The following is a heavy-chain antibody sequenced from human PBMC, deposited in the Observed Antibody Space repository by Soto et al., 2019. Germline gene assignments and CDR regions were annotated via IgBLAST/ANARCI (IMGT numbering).Heavy chain of an antibody. CDR3: ARAVGYYDSGGLYVYYFDY. CDR1: GYTFTSSD. J-gene: IGHJ4*02. Sequence: QVQLVQSGTEVKNPGASVKVSCKASGYTFTSSDINWVRQASGQGLEWMGWVNPVSGNSGYAQKFQGRVSMTMDTSIRTAYMDLTSLRSEDTAVYFCARAVGYYDSGGLYVYYFDYWGQGTLVTVSS. CDR2: VNPVSGNS. D-gene: IGHD3-22*01. V-gene: IGHV1-8*01.